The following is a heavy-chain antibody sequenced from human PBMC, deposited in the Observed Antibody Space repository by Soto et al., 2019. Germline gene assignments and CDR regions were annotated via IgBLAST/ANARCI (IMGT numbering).Heavy chain of an antibody. CDR3: ARRLTHTYDSRGLLNDGLDI. CDR1: GYTFTSYY. Sequence: QVQLVQSGAEVKKPGASVKVSCKASGYTFTSYYMHWVRQAPGQGLEWIGEIYHSGSANYNPSLKSRVSISVDKSKNQFSLKMTSVTAADTAVYYCARRLTHTYDSRGLLNDGLDIWGQGTMVTVSS. CDR2: IYHSGSA. V-gene: IGHV1-46*01. D-gene: IGHD3-22*01. J-gene: IGHJ3*02.